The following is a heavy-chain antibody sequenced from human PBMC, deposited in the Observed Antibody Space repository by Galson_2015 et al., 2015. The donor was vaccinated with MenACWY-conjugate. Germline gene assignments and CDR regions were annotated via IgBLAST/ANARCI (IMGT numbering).Heavy chain of an antibody. V-gene: IGHV5-51*01. D-gene: IGHD1-26*01. J-gene: IGHJ6*02. CDR1: GSNFLTYW. CDR3: ARHPPGGRGMDV. Sequence: QSGAEVKKPGESLQISCKASGSNFLTYWIGWVRQVPGKGLEWVGLISPIDSKTRYSPAFEGRDTISADNSITTAYLQWNSLQASDTAMYYCARHPPGGRGMDVWGQGTTVTVSS. CDR2: ISPIDSKT.